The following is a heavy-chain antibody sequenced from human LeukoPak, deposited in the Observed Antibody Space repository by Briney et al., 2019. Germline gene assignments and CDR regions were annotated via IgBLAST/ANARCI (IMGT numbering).Heavy chain of an antibody. CDR1: GFTFSGYW. V-gene: IGHV3-7*01. D-gene: IGHD6-19*01. J-gene: IGHJ4*02. CDR2: IKQDGSEK. Sequence: PGGSLRLYCAPAGFTFSGYWMRLVRQAPGKGLEWVANIKQDGSEKYYVDSVKGRFTISRDNAKNSLYLQMNSLRAEDTAVYYCARESSPWQWLASVDYWGQGTLVTVSS. CDR3: ARESSPWQWLASVDY.